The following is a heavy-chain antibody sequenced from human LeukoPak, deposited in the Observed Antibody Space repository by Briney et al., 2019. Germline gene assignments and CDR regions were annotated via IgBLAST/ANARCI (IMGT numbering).Heavy chain of an antibody. CDR2: ISSSGSAI. V-gene: IGHV3-11*04. CDR1: GFTFSDYY. D-gene: IGHD3-16*01. J-gene: IGHJ4*02. Sequence: GGSLRLSCASSGFTFSDYYMSWIRQAPGKGLEWVSYISSSGSAIYYADSVKGRFTISRDNAKNSLYLQMNSLRAEDTAVYYCARTDGGIPLYYFDYWGQGTLVTVSS. CDR3: ARTDGGIPLYYFDY.